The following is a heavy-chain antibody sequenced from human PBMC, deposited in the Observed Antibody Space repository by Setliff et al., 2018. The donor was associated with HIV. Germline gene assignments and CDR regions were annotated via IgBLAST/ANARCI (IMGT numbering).Heavy chain of an antibody. V-gene: IGHV4-61*10. CDR3: ARDLHWAFDY. Sequence: PSETLSLTCSVSGGSIRSGSYYWSWIRQPAGKGLEWIGHIYSTGGTRYNPSLESRLTILVDTSRNQFSLNLSSVTAADTAVYYCARDLHWAFDYWGQGVLVTVSS. CDR1: GGSIRSGSYY. D-gene: IGHD7-27*01. J-gene: IGHJ4*02. CDR2: IYSTGGT.